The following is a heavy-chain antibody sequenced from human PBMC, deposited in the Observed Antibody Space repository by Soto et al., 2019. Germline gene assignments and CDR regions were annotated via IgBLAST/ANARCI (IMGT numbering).Heavy chain of an antibody. CDR2: IKQDGSEK. CDR3: ARALRSYDILTGYYRALDAFDI. D-gene: IGHD3-9*01. CDR1: GFTFSSYW. Sequence: GGSLRLSCAASGFTFSSYWMSWVRQTPGKGLEWVANIKQDGSEKYYVDSVKGRFTISRDNAKNSLYLQMNSLRAEDTAVYYCARALRSYDILTGYYRALDAFDIWGQGTMVTVSS. J-gene: IGHJ3*02. V-gene: IGHV3-7*01.